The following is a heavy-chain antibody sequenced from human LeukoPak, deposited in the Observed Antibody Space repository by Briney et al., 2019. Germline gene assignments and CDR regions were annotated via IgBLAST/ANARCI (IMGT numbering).Heavy chain of an antibody. D-gene: IGHD6-13*01. CDR3: ARDGIAAAGTNYYYYGMDV. CDR2: INSDGSST. V-gene: IGHV3-74*01. Sequence: GGSLRLPCAASGFTFSSYWMHWVRQAPGKGLVWVSRINSDGSSTSYADSMKGRFTISRDNAKNTLYLQMNSLRAEDTAVYYCARDGIAAAGTNYYYYGMDVWGQGTTVTVSS. J-gene: IGHJ6*02. CDR1: GFTFSSYW.